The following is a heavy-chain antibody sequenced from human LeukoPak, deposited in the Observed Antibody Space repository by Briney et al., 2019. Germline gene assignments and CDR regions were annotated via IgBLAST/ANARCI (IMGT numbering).Heavy chain of an antibody. CDR3: ARERDGYNL. CDR2: IYHSGST. D-gene: IGHD5-24*01. J-gene: IGHJ4*02. Sequence: SETLSLTCAVSGGSISSGGYSWSWIRQPPGKGLEWIGYIYHSGSTYYNPSLKSRVTISVDRSKNQFSLKLSSVTAADTAVYHCARERDGYNLWGQGTLVTVSS. V-gene: IGHV4-30-2*01. CDR1: GGSISSGGYS.